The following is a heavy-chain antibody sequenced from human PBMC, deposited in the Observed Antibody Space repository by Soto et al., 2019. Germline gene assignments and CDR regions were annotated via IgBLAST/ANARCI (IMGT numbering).Heavy chain of an antibody. CDR2: IYYSGGT. D-gene: IGHD6-13*01. CDR3: AREGVSSSWYNYYGMDV. CDR1: GGSISSYY. J-gene: IGHJ6*02. V-gene: IGHV4-59*01. Sequence: PSETLSLTCTVSGGSISSYYWTWIRQPPGKGLEWIGTIYYSGGTNYNPSLKSRVTISVDTSKNQFSLKLSSVTAADTAVYYCAREGVSSSWYNYYGMDVWGQGTTVTVSS.